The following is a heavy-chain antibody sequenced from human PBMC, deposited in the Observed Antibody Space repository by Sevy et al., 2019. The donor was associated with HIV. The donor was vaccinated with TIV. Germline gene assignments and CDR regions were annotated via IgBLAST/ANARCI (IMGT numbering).Heavy chain of an antibody. CDR1: GYSFTGHF. CDR3: AREMGPGISPALDI. Sequence: ASVKVSCKASGYSFTGHFIHWVRQAPGQGLEWMGWINPNNGGTYCAQTFQGRVSMFRDTSSSTAYMDLSGLTSDDMATYYCAREMGPGISPALDIWGQGTMVTVSS. J-gene: IGHJ3*02. V-gene: IGHV1-2*02. D-gene: IGHD1-1*01. CDR2: INPNNGGT.